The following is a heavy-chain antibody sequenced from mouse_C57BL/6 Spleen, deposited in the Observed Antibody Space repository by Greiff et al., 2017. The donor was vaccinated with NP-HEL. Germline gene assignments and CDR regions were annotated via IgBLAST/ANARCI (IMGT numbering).Heavy chain of an antibody. D-gene: IGHD2-4*01. CDR1: GFTFSSYA. V-gene: IGHV5-4*01. Sequence: EVQLVESGGGLVKPGGSLKLSCAASGFTFSSYAMSWVRQTPEKRQEWVATISDGGSYTYYPDNVKGRFTISRDNAKNNLYLQMSHLKSEDTAMYYCARGLDYDEGAWFAYWGQGTLVTVSA. CDR2: ISDGGSYT. J-gene: IGHJ3*01. CDR3: ARGLDYDEGAWFAY.